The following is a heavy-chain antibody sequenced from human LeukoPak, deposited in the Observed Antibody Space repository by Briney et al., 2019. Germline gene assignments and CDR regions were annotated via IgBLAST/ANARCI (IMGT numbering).Heavy chain of an antibody. CDR3: ASFTVTNAFDI. J-gene: IGHJ3*02. D-gene: IGHD4-17*01. CDR1: GFTFSSYW. CDR2: INSDGSST. V-gene: IGHV3-74*01. Sequence: GGSLRLSCAASGFTFSSYWMHWVCQAPGKGLVWVSRINSDGSSTSYADSVKGRFTISRDNAKNTLYLQMNSLRAEDTAVYYCASFTVTNAFDIWGQGTMVTVSS.